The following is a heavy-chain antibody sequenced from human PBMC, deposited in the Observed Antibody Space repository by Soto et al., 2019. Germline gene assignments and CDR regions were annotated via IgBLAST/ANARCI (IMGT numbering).Heavy chain of an antibody. Sequence: QVQLVQSGAEVKKPGSSVKVSCKASGGTFSSYAISWVRQAPGQGLEWMGGIIPIFGTANYAQKFQGRVTITADEAKXTAYMELSSLRSEDTAVYYCARGNLDYYDSSGPLAWGQGTLVTVSS. J-gene: IGHJ5*02. CDR2: IIPIFGTA. CDR1: GGTFSSYA. D-gene: IGHD3-22*01. V-gene: IGHV1-69*12. CDR3: ARGNLDYYDSSGPLA.